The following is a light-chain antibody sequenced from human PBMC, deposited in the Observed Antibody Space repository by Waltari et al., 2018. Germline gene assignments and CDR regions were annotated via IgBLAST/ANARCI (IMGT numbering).Light chain of an antibody. CDR1: AVPKQY. CDR3: QSAASSGSYVG. CDR2: KDS. Sequence: SYELTQPPSVSVAPGQTARTTCSGDAVPKQYAYWYQQKPGQAPVLVIYKDSERPSGIPERFSGSSSATTVTLTISGFQAEDESDYYCQSAASSGSYVGFGGGTKLTVL. V-gene: IGLV3-25*03. J-gene: IGLJ2*01.